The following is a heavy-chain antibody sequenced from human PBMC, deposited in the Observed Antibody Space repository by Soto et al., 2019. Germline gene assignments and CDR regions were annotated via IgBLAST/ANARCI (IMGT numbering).Heavy chain of an antibody. Sequence: TLSLTCAVSGGSISSGGYSWSWIRQPPGKGLEWIGYIYHSGSTYYNPSLKSRVTISVDRSKNQFSLKLSSVTAADTAVYYCARTMVRGVIISSWYAFDIWGQGTMVTVSS. CDR1: GGSISSGGYS. D-gene: IGHD3-10*01. CDR2: IYHSGST. V-gene: IGHV4-30-2*01. CDR3: ARTMVRGVIISSWYAFDI. J-gene: IGHJ3*02.